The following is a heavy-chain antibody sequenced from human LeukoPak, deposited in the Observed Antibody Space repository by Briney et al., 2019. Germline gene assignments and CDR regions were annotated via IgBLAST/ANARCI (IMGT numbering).Heavy chain of an antibody. D-gene: IGHD3-22*01. J-gene: IGHJ5*02. CDR3: ARQGDYYDSSGYL. Sequence: SDTLSLTCTVSTGSISSYYWGWIRPPPEQGLEWVGYIYYSGSTNYNPSLKSRVTISVGTSKNQFSLKLSSVTAADTAVYYCARQGDYYDSSGYLWGQGTLVTVSS. V-gene: IGHV4-59*01. CDR2: IYYSGST. CDR1: TGSISSYY.